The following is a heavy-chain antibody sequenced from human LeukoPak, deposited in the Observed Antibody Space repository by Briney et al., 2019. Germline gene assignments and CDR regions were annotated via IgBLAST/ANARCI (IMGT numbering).Heavy chain of an antibody. D-gene: IGHD6-13*01. J-gene: IGHJ2*01. CDR2: IFYSGST. CDR3: ARVYYSNSYDYWYFDL. CDR1: GGSISSYY. V-gene: IGHV4-59*01. Sequence: SETLSLTCTVSGGSISSYYWSWIRQPPGKGLEWIGYIFYSGSTNYNPSLKSRVTISVDTFKNQFSPKLSSVTAADTAVYYCARVYYSNSYDYWYFDLWGRGTLVTVSS.